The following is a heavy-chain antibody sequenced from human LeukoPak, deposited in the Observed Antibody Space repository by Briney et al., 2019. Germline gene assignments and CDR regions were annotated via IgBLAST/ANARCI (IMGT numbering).Heavy chain of an antibody. V-gene: IGHV1-18*01. J-gene: IGHJ5*02. CDR3: ARGSVLGTSSWFDP. Sequence: ASVKVSCKASGYTFTSYAFRWVRQAPGQGLEWMGWISAYNGNTNYAQNLQGRVTMTTDTSTSTAYMELSSLRLDDTAVYFCARGSVLGTSSWFDPWGQGTLVTVSS. CDR2: ISAYNGNT. D-gene: IGHD6-19*01. CDR1: GYTFTSYA.